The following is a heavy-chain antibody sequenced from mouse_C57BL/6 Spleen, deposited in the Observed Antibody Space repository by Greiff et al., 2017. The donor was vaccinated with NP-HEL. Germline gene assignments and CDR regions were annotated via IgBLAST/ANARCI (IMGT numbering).Heavy chain of an antibody. CDR3: ARGRTPWGYFDY. CDR2: IYPGDGDT. J-gene: IGHJ2*01. V-gene: IGHV1-82*01. CDR1: GYAFSSSW. Sequence: QVQLQQSGPELVKPGASVKISCKASGYAFSSSWMNWVKQRPGKGLEWIGRIYPGDGDTNYNGKFKGKATLTADKSSSTAYMQLSSLTSEDSAVYFCARGRTPWGYFDYWGQGTTLTVSS.